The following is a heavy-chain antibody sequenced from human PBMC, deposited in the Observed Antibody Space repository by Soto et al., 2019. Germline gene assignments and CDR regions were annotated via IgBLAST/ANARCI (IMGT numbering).Heavy chain of an antibody. CDR1: GFTFSSYA. V-gene: IGHV3-23*01. D-gene: IGHD4-17*01. J-gene: IGHJ4*02. CDR3: AKSLNDYGDYGTFYFDY. CDR2: ISGSGGST. Sequence: EVQLLESGGGLVQPGGSLRLSCAASGFTFSSYAMSWVRQAPGKGLDWVSAISGSGGSTYYADSVKGRFTISRDNSKNTLYLQMISLRAEDTAVYYCAKSLNDYGDYGTFYFDYWGQGTLVTVSS.